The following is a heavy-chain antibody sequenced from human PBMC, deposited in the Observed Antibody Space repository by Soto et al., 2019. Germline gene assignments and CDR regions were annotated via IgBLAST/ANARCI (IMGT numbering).Heavy chain of an antibody. CDR3: ARDRDYDYVWGSYRPYYYYYGMDV. J-gene: IGHJ6*02. CDR2: IYYSGNT. V-gene: IGHV4-30-4*01. CDR1: GGSISSGDYY. D-gene: IGHD3-16*02. Sequence: SETLSLTCTVSGGSISSGDYYWSWIRQPPGKGLEWIGYIYYSGNTYYNPSLKSRVTISVDTSKNQFSLKLSSVTAADTAVYYCARDRDYDYVWGSYRPYYYYYGMDVWGQGTTVTVSS.